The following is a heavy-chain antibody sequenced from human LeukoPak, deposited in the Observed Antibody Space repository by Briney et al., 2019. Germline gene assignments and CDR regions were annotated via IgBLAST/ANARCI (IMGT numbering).Heavy chain of an antibody. D-gene: IGHD5-12*01. V-gene: IGHV4-39*01. CDR1: GGSISSRTYY. CDR3: AEDKMATIS. CDR2: IYYSGGT. J-gene: IGHJ4*02. Sequence: PSETLSLTCTVSGGSISSRTYYWAWIRQPPGKGLEWIGSIYYSGGTYYNPSLKSRVTISVDTSKDQFSLKLNSVTAADTAVYYCAEDKMATISWGQGTLVTVSS.